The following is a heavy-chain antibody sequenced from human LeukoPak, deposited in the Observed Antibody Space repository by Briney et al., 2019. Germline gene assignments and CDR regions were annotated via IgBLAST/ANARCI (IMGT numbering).Heavy chain of an antibody. Sequence: SETLSLTCTVSGGSISSGSYCWTWIRQPAGKGLEWIGGIYTSGSTNYDPSLQSRVTISLITSRNQFALKLPYITAPDPPLHSRARAYSSGYYPPENFFNSWGQGTLVTVSS. CDR2: IYTSGST. CDR1: GGSISSGSYC. J-gene: IGHJ4*02. V-gene: IGHV4-61*02. CDR3: ARAYSSGYYPPENFFNS. D-gene: IGHD3-22*01.